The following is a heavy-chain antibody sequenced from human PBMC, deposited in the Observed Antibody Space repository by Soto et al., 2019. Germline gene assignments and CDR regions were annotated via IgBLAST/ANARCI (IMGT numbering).Heavy chain of an antibody. CDR3: AGGAATMEMWLDYYYYMDV. Sequence: SETLSLTCTVSGGSISSYYWSWIRQPPGKGLEWIGYIYYSGSTNYNPSLKSRVTISVDTSKNQFSLKLSSVTAADTAVYYCAGGAATMEMWLDYYYYMDVWGKGTTVTVSS. D-gene: IGHD2-15*01. V-gene: IGHV4-59*01. J-gene: IGHJ6*03. CDR1: GGSISSYY. CDR2: IYYSGST.